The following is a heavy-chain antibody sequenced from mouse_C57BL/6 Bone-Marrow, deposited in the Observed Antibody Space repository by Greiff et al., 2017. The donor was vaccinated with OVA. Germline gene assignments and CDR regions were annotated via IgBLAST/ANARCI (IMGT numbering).Heavy chain of an antibody. V-gene: IGHV1-64*01. Sequence: VQLQQPGAELVKPGASVKLSCKASGYTFTSYWMHWVKQRPGQGLEWIGMIHPNSGSTNYNEKFKSKATLTVDKSSSTAYMQLSSLTSEDSAVYYRARGDYGNYYAMDYWGQGTSVTVSS. CDR1: GYTFTSYW. CDR3: ARGDYGNYYAMDY. J-gene: IGHJ4*01. CDR2: IHPNSGST. D-gene: IGHD2-1*01.